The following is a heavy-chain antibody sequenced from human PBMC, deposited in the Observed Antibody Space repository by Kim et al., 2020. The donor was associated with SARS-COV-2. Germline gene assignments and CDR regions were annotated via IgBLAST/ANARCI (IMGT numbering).Heavy chain of an antibody. CDR3: ARGGYCSGGICYRAGYFDY. Sequence: GGSLRLSCAASGFSFSSYELNWVRQAPGKGLEWVSYISSSGDSIFYADSVKGRFTSSRDNAKKSLYLQMNSLRADDTAVYYCARGGYCSGGICYRAGYFDYWGQETLVTVSS. D-gene: IGHD2-15*01. J-gene: IGHJ4*02. V-gene: IGHV3-48*03. CDR1: GFSFSSYE. CDR2: ISSSGDSI.